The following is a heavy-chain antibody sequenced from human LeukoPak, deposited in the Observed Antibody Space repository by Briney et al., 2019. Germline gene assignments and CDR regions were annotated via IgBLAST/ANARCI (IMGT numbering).Heavy chain of an antibody. CDR1: GFTFSSYA. D-gene: IGHD3-22*01. CDR2: IWYDGSNK. Sequence: GGSLRLSCPVSGFTFSSYAMSWVRQAPGKGLEWVAVIWYDGSNKYYADSVKGRFTISRDNSKNTLYLQMNSLRAEDTAVYYCARVDFSSSGYYYVGNYYYGMDVWGQGTTVTVSS. V-gene: IGHV3-33*01. J-gene: IGHJ6*02. CDR3: ARVDFSSSGYYYVGNYYYGMDV.